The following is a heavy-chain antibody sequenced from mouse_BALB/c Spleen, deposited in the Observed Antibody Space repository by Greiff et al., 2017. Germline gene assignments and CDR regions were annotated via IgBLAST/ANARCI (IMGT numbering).Heavy chain of an antibody. CDR1: GYTFTSYW. Sequence: QVQLQQSGAELVKPGASVKLSCKTSGYTFTSYWIQWVKQRPGQGLGWIGEIFPGTGTTSYNEKFKGKATLTIDTSSSTACMQLSSLTSEDSAVYFCARGYGNHYAMEYWGQGTSVTVAS. CDR2: IFPGTGTT. J-gene: IGHJ4*01. CDR3: ARGYGNHYAMEY. D-gene: IGHD2-10*02. V-gene: IGHV1S132*01.